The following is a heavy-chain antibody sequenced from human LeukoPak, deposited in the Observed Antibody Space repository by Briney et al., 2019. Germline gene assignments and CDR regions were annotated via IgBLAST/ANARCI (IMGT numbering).Heavy chain of an antibody. Sequence: PGGSLRLSCAASGFTFSSYAMPWVRQAPGKGLEYVSAISSNGGSTYYANSVKGRFTISRDNSKNTLYLQMGSLRAEDMAVYYCARGRITIFGVVNYYYYGMDVWGQGTTVTVSS. CDR3: ARGRITIFGVVNYYYYGMDV. V-gene: IGHV3-64*01. CDR2: ISSNGGST. D-gene: IGHD3-3*01. CDR1: GFTFSSYA. J-gene: IGHJ6*02.